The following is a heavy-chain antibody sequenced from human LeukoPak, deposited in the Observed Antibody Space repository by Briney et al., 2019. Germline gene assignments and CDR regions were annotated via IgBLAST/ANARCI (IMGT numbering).Heavy chain of an antibody. CDR3: AREGDYCSGGSCYGY. CDR2: IYTSGST. CDR1: GGSISSGSYY. V-gene: IGHV4-61*02. Sequence: PSQTLSLTCTVSGGSISSGSYYWSWIRQPAGKGLEWIGRIYTSGSTNYNPPLKSRVTISVDTSKNQFSLKLSSVTAADTAVYYCAREGDYCSGGSCYGYWGQGTLVTVSS. J-gene: IGHJ4*02. D-gene: IGHD2-15*01.